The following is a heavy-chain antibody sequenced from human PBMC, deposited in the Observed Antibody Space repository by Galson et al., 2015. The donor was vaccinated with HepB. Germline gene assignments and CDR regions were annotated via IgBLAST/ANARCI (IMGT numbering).Heavy chain of an antibody. D-gene: IGHD3-16*01. CDR3: ASLSALGGVDY. J-gene: IGHJ4*02. CDR1: GFTFSSYS. V-gene: IGHV3-48*04. Sequence: LRLSCAASGFTFSSYSMNWVRQAPGKGLEWVSYISSSSSTIYYADSVKGRFTISRDNAKNSLYLQMNSLRAEDTAVYYCASLSALGGVDYWGQGTLVTVSS. CDR2: ISSSSSTI.